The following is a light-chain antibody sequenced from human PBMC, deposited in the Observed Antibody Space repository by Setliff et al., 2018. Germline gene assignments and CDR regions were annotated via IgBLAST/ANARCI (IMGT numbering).Light chain of an antibody. CDR2: EVS. CDR3: SSYTSSSPWG. J-gene: IGLJ3*02. Sequence: QSALAQPASVSGSPGQSITISCTGTSSDVGGYNYVSWYQQHPGKAPKLMIYEVSNRPSGVSNRFSGSKSGNTASLTISGLQAEDEADYYCSSYTSSSPWGFGGGTQLTVL. V-gene: IGLV2-14*01. CDR1: SSDVGGYNY.